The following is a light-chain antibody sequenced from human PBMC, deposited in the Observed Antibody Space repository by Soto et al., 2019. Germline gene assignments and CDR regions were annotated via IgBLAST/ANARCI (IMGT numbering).Light chain of an antibody. CDR1: QSVSSSY. V-gene: IGKV3-20*01. J-gene: IGKJ1*01. CDR3: QQYSISRT. Sequence: EIVLTQSPGTLSLSPGERATLSCRASQSVSSSYLAWYQQKPGQAPRLLIYGASSRATGIPDRFSGSGSGTDFTLTISRLEPEAFAVYYCQQYSISRTFGQGTKVEIK. CDR2: GAS.